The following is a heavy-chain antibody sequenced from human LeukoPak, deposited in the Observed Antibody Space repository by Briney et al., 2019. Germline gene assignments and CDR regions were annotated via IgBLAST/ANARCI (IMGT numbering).Heavy chain of an antibody. CDR2: ISGSGGST. V-gene: IGHV3-23*01. J-gene: IGHJ6*02. Sequence: QPGGSLRLSCAASGFTFSSYAMSWVRQAPGKGLEWVSAISGSGGSTYYADSVKGRFTISRDNSKNTLYLQMNSLRAEDTAVYYCAKGQYCSGGSCYYYYGMDVWGQGTTVTVSS. D-gene: IGHD2-15*01. CDR1: GFTFSSYA. CDR3: AKGQYCSGGSCYYYYGMDV.